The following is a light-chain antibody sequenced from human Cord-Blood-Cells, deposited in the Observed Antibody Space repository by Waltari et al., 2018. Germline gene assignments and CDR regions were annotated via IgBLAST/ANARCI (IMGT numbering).Light chain of an antibody. V-gene: IGLV2-23*02. J-gene: IGLJ3*02. CDR1: SSDVGGYNH. Sequence: QSALTQPASVSGSPGPSITISCTGTSSDVGGYNHVSWYQQHPSKAPKLMIYDVSKRPSGVSNRFSGSKSGNTASLTISGLQAEDEADYYCCSYAGSSTWVFGGGTKLTVL. CDR2: DVS. CDR3: CSYAGSSTWV.